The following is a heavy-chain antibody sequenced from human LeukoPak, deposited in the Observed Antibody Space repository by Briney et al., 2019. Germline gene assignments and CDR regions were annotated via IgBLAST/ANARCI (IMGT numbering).Heavy chain of an antibody. CDR2: INPNSGNT. J-gene: IGHJ4*02. CDR3: AREGLRYYDSSGYYYDY. Sequence: ASVKVSCKASGYTFTSYDINWVRQATGQGLEWMGWINPNSGNTGYAQKFQGRVTMTRNTSISTAYMELSSLRSEDTAVYYCAREGLRYYDSSGYYYDYWGQGTLVTVSS. CDR1: GYTFTSYD. D-gene: IGHD3-22*01. V-gene: IGHV1-8*02.